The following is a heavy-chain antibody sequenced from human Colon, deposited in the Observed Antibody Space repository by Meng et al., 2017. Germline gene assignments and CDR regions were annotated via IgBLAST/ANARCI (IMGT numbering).Heavy chain of an antibody. J-gene: IGHJ5*02. CDR1: GGSLSSGYW. CDR2: IHHSRGT. D-gene: IGHD5-12*01. Sequence: VPLQATGPALVKPSGTLSLSRAVSGGSLSSGYWWTCVRPTPEKGLGWIGEIHHSRGTNYNPSLKSRVSISLDGSKNQFSLELGAVTAADTAVYYCARDSGYDKSWFDPWGQGTLVTVSS. CDR3: ARDSGYDKSWFDP. V-gene: IGHV4-4*02.